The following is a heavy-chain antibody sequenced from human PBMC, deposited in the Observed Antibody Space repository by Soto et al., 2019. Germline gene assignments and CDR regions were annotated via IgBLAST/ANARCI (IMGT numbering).Heavy chain of an antibody. Sequence: EVQLLESGGGLVQPGGSLRLSCAASGFTFSSYAMSWVRQAPGKGLEWVSAISGSGGSTYYADSVKGRFTISRDNSKNTLYLQMNSLRAEDTAVYYCAKGPGCGVDCYLGFPNDYWGQGTLVTVSS. D-gene: IGHD2-21*01. J-gene: IGHJ4*02. CDR1: GFTFSSYA. V-gene: IGHV3-23*01. CDR2: ISGSGGST. CDR3: AKGPGCGVDCYLGFPNDY.